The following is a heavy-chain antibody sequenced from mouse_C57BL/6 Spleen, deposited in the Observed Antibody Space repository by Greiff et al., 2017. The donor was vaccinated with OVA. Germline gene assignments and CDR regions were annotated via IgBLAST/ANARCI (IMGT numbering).Heavy chain of an antibody. Sequence: EVKLMESGPELVKPGASVKIPCKASGYTFTDYNMDWVKQSHGKSLEWIGDINPNNGGTIYNQKFKGKATLTVDKSSSTAYMELRSLTSEDTAVYYCARRGNFYYFDYWGQGTTLTVSS. J-gene: IGHJ2*01. CDR1: GYTFTDYN. V-gene: IGHV1-18*01. CDR2: INPNNGGT. CDR3: ARRGNFYYFDY. D-gene: IGHD2-1*01.